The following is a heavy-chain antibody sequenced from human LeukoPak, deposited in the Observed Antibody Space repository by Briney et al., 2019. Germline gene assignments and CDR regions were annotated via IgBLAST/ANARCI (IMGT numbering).Heavy chain of an antibody. CDR2: IRYDGSNK. CDR3: AKNKGVGNNWFDP. J-gene: IGHJ5*02. CDR1: GFTFSSYG. V-gene: IGHV3-30*02. D-gene: IGHD1-26*01. Sequence: GGSLRLSCAASGFTFSSYGMHWVRQAPGKGLEWVAFIRYDGSNKYYADSVKGRFTISRDNSKNTAYMQMNSLRAEDTAVYYCAKNKGVGNNWFDPWGQGTLVTASS.